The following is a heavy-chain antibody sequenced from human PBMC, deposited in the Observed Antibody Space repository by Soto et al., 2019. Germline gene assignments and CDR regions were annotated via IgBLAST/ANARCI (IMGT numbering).Heavy chain of an antibody. D-gene: IGHD3-10*01. CDR3: AKDRGYYYYGMDV. CDR2: ISYDGSNK. Sequence: VQLVESGGGLVQPGGSLRLSCAASGFTFSSYSMHWVRQAPGKGLEWVAVISYDGSNKYYADSVKGRFTISRDNSKNTLYLQMNSLRAEDTAVYYCAKDRGYYYYGMDVWGQGTTVTVSS. CDR1: GFTFSSYS. V-gene: IGHV3-30*18. J-gene: IGHJ6*02.